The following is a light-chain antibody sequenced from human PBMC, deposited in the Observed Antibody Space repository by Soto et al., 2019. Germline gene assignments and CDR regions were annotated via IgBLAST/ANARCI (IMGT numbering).Light chain of an antibody. J-gene: IGLJ2*01. Sequence: QYVLTQPPSVSGAQRQRVTISCTGSRSNIGAGYDVHWYQQLPGTAPKLLIYGNSNPPSGVPDRFSGSKSGTSASLAITGLQADDEADYYCQSYASSLSGSVFGGGTKVTVL. CDR3: QSYASSLSGSV. CDR2: GNS. V-gene: IGLV1-40*01. CDR1: RSNIGAGYD.